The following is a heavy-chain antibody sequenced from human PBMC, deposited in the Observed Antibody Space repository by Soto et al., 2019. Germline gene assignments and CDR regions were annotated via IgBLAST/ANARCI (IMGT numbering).Heavy chain of an antibody. V-gene: IGHV4-31*03. Sequence: SETLSLTCTVPGVSISRGGFYWSWIRQHPGKLLEWIGYIYYTGTTYYNPSLKSRVTISVDTSKNEFSLKLTSVSAAETAVYYCARDEEVNYADYGGSDHYYGMDVWGQGTTVTVSS. J-gene: IGHJ6*02. D-gene: IGHD4-17*01. CDR2: IYYTGTT. CDR1: GVSISRGGFY. CDR3: ARDEEVNYADYGGSDHYYGMDV.